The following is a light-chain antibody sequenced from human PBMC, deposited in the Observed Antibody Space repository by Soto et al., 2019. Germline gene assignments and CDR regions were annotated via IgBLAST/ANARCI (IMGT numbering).Light chain of an antibody. CDR2: LGS. CDR1: QSLLHRNGYNY. V-gene: IGKV2-28*01. CDR3: MQALQTTLS. J-gene: IGKJ4*01. Sequence: DIELTQSPLSLPVTPGEPASISCRSSQSLLHRNGYNYLDWYLQKPGQSPQLLIYLGSNRASGVPDRFSDSGSGTDFILTNSRVEAEDVGSYYCMQALQTTLSFGGGTKV.